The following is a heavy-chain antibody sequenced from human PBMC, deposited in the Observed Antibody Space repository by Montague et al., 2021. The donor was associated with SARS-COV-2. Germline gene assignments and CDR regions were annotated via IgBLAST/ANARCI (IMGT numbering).Heavy chain of an antibody. CDR3: ARGPVSDAFDV. CDR2: IYGGGTYI. J-gene: IGHJ3*01. D-gene: IGHD1-14*01. CDR1: GFTFSNYA. V-gene: IGHV3-23*03. Sequence: SLRLSCAVSGFTFSNYAMSWVRQAPGKGLEWVSFIYGGGTYIYYADSVKGRFTISRDDSENALYLQMSSLRAEDTAVYYCARGPVSDAFDVWSQGTMVTVSS.